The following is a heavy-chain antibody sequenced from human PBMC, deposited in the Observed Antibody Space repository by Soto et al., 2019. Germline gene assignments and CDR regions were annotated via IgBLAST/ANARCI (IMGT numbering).Heavy chain of an antibody. Sequence: PSETLTLTCAVYGGSFSSYYWSWIRQPPGKGLEWIGYIYYSGSTNYNPSLKSRVTISVDTSKNQFSLKLSSVTAADTAVYYCARSMVRGVDYYGMDVWGQGTTVTVSS. CDR3: ARSMVRGVDYYGMDV. D-gene: IGHD3-10*01. V-gene: IGHV4-59*08. CDR2: IYYSGST. CDR1: GGSFSSYY. J-gene: IGHJ6*02.